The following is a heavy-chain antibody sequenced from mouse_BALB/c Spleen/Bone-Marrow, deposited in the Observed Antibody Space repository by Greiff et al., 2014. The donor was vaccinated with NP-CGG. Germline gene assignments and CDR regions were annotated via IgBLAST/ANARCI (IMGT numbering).Heavy chain of an antibody. Sequence: VQLQQSGAELAKPGASVKMSCKASGYTFSTYWMHWVKQRPGQGLERIGYINPTTDYTEYNQKSKDKATLTADRSSSTAYMQLSSLTSEDSAVYYCARDVDYWGQGTTLTVSS. CDR2: INPTTDYT. CDR3: ARDVDY. V-gene: IGHV1-7*01. J-gene: IGHJ2*01. CDR1: GYTFSTYW.